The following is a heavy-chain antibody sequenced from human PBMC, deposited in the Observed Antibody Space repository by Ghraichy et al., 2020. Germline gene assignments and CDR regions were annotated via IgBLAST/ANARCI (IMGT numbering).Heavy chain of an antibody. Sequence: ASVKVSCKASGYTFTGYYMHWVRQAPGQGLEWMGWINPNSGGTNYAQKFQGRVTMTRDTSISTAYMELSRLRSDDTAVYYCARGGRVTIFGGARAPKFGMDVSGQGTTVTVSS. V-gene: IGHV1-2*02. J-gene: IGHJ6*02. CDR2: INPNSGGT. CDR1: GYTFTGYY. CDR3: ARGGRVTIFGGARAPKFGMDV. D-gene: IGHD3-3*01.